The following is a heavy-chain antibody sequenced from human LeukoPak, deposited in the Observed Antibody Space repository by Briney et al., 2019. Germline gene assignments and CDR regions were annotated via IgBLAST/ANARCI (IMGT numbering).Heavy chain of an antibody. CDR3: AKDPSAFKVPAAADY. J-gene: IGHJ4*02. D-gene: IGHD2-2*01. CDR2: ISGSGGST. V-gene: IGHV3-23*01. CDR1: GFTFSSYA. Sequence: PGGSLRLSCAASGFTFSSYAMSWVRQAPGKGLEWVSAISGSGGSTYYADSVKGRFTISRVNSKNTLYLHMNSLRAEDTAVYYCAKDPSAFKVPAAADYWGQGTLVTVSS.